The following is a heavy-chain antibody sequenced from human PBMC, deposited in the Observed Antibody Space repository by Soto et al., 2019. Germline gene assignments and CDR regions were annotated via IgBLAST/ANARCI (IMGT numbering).Heavy chain of an antibody. V-gene: IGHV3-7*01. D-gene: IGHD3-9*01. CDR2: IKQDGSEK. CDR1: GFTFSSYW. J-gene: IGHJ6*04. Sequence: GGSLRLSCAASGFTFSSYWMSWVRQAPGKGLEWVANIKQDGSEKYYVDSVKGRFTISRDNAKNSLYLQMNSLRAEDTAVYYCARVPYYDILRMDVWGKGTTVTVSS. CDR3: ARVPYYDILRMDV.